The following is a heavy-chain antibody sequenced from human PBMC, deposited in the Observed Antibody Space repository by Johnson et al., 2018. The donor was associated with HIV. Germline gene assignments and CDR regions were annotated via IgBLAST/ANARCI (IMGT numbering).Heavy chain of an antibody. CDR2: IWYDGSNK. CDR3: ARDWDRDSGSYYDGFDI. CDR1: GFTFSSYG. D-gene: IGHD1-26*01. V-gene: IGHV3-33*01. J-gene: IGHJ3*02. Sequence: VQLVESGGGVVQPGRSLRLSCAASGFTFSSYGMHWVRQAPGKGLEWVAVIWYDGSNKYYVDSVKGRFTISRDNAKNSLYLQMNSLRAEDTALYYCARDWDRDSGSYYDGFDIWGQGTMVTVSS.